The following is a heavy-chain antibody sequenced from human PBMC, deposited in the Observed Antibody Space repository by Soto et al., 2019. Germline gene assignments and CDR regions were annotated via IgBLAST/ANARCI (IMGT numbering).Heavy chain of an antibody. CDR1: GYAFTTYG. CDR2: ISAHNGNT. D-gene: IGHD1-1*01. V-gene: IGHV1-18*01. J-gene: IGHJ4*02. Sequence: QVHLVQSGAEVKKPGASLKVSYQGSGYAFTTYGITWVRQAPGQGLEWMGWISAHNGNTNYAQKLQGRVTVTRDTSTSTAYMELRSLRYDDTAVYYCARGRYGDYWGQGALVTVSS. CDR3: ARGRYGDY.